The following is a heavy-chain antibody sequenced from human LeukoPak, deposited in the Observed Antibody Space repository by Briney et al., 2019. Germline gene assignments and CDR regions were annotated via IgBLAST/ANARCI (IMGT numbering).Heavy chain of an antibody. Sequence: GASLRLSCAASGFTFSSYAMSWVRQAPGKGLEWVSAISGSGGSTYYADSVKGRFTISSDNSKNTLYLQMNSLRAEDTAVYYCAKLGHFNWFDPWGQGTLVTVSS. CDR1: GFTFSSYA. CDR3: AKLGHFNWFDP. D-gene: IGHD3-3*02. J-gene: IGHJ5*02. V-gene: IGHV3-23*01. CDR2: ISGSGGST.